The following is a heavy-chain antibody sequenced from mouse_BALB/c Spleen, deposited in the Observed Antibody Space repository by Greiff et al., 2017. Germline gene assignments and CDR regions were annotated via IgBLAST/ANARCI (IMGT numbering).Heavy chain of an antibody. J-gene: IGHJ3*01. CDR3: ARMIRGDGYRFAY. CDR2: IWWDDDK. Sequence: QVQLKESGPGILQPSQTLSLTCSFSGFSLSTSGMGVGWIRQPSGKGLEWLAHIWWDDDKRYNPALKSRLTISKDTSSNQVFLKIASVDTADTATYYCARMIRGDGYRFAYWGQGTLVTVSA. V-gene: IGHV8-8*01. D-gene: IGHD1-2*01. CDR1: GFSLSTSGMG.